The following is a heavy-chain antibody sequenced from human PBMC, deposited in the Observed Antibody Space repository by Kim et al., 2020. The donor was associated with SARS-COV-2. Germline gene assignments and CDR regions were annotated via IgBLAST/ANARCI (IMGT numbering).Heavy chain of an antibody. Sequence: SETLSLTCTVSGGSISNYYWSWIRQPPGKGLEWIGYIYYSGSTNYNPSLKSRVTISLDRSKNQFSLKLSSATAADTAVYFCASDYYDSSGFFGYYYGMD. CDR1: GGSISNYY. V-gene: IGHV4-59*13. CDR3: ASDYYDSSGFFGYYYGMD. J-gene: IGHJ6*01. D-gene: IGHD3-22*01. CDR2: IYYSGST.